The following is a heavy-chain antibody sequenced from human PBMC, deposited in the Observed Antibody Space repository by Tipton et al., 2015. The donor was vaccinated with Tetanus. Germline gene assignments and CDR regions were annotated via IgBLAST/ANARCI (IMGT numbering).Heavy chain of an antibody. CDR3: AREYCSGGSCYGAFDI. D-gene: IGHD2-15*01. CDR1: GFTFSSCD. J-gene: IGHJ3*02. Sequence: SLRLSCAASGFTFSSCDMHWVRQATGKGLEWVSAIGTAGDTYYTGSVKGRFTISRENAKNSLYLQMNSLRAGDAAVYYCAREYCSGGSCYGAFDIWGQGTMVTVSS. V-gene: IGHV3-13*01. CDR2: IGTAGDT.